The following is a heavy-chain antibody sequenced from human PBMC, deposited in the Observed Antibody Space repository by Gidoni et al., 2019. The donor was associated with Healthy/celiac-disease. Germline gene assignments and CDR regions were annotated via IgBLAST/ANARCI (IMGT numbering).Heavy chain of an antibody. CDR1: GFTFSSYG. Sequence: VQLVESGGGVVQLGRSLRRSCAASGFTFSSYGMHWVRQAPGKGLEWVAVISYDGRNKYYADSGKGRFTISRDNSKNTLYLQMNSLRAEDTAVYYCAKGLDSVFDYWGQGTLVDVSS. V-gene: IGHV3-30*18. D-gene: IGHD1-26*01. J-gene: IGHJ4*02. CDR2: ISYDGRNK. CDR3: AKGLDSVFDY.